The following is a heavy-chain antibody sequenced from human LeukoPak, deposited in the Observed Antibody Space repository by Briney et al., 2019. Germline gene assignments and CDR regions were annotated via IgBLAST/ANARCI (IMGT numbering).Heavy chain of an antibody. Sequence: GGSLRLSCAASGFTVSSNSMSWVRQAPGKGLGWVSVIYSGGSTNYADSVKGRFTISRDNSKSTLFLDMSSLRAEDTAGYYCAKLDLTVLGAFDVWGHGTVVTVSS. CDR3: AKLDLTVLGAFDV. V-gene: IGHV3-53*01. D-gene: IGHD1-7*01. J-gene: IGHJ3*01. CDR1: GFTVSSNS. CDR2: IYSGGST.